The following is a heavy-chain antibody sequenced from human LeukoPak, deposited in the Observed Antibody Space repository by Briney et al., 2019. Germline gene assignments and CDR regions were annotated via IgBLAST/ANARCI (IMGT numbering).Heavy chain of an antibody. V-gene: IGHV1-69*13. D-gene: IGHD3-3*01. Sequence: ASVKVSCKASGGTFSSYAISWVRQAPGQGLEWMGGIIPIFGTANYAQKFQGRVTITADESTSTAYMELSSLRPEDTAVYYCAKRRIPGRVEGAFDVWGQGTMVTVSS. CDR2: IIPIFGTA. CDR1: GGTFSSYA. CDR3: AKRRIPGRVEGAFDV. J-gene: IGHJ3*01.